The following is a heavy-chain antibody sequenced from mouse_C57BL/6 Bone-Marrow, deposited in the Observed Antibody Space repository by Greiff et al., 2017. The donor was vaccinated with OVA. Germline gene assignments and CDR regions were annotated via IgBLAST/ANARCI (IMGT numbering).Heavy chain of an antibody. J-gene: IGHJ1*03. Sequence: DVQLQESGGGLVQPGGSLKLSCAASGFTFSDYYMYWVRQTPEKRLEWVAYISNGGGSTYYPDTVKGRFTISRDNAKNTLYLQMSRLKSEDTAMYYCARFDGYYWYFDVWGTETTVTASS. CDR2: ISNGGGST. D-gene: IGHD2-3*01. V-gene: IGHV5-12*01. CDR1: GFTFSDYY. CDR3: ARFDGYYWYFDV.